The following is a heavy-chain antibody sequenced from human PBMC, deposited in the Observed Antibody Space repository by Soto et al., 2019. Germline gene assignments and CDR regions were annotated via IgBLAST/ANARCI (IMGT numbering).Heavy chain of an antibody. CDR1: GFTFSSYA. D-gene: IGHD3-3*01. CDR2: ISGSGGST. CDR3: AKDYSDFWSGYYINGVWY. V-gene: IGHV3-23*01. Sequence: PGGSLRLSCAASGFTFSSYAMSWVRQAPGKGLEWVSAISGSGGSTYYADSVKGRFTISRDNSKNTLYLQMNSLRAEDTAVYYCAKDYSDFWSGYYINGVWYWGQGTLVTVSS. J-gene: IGHJ4*02.